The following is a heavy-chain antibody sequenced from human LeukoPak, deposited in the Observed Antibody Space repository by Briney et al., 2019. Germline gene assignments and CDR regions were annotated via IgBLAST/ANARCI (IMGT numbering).Heavy chain of an antibody. CDR3: ARVFDTMVRGVKRFDP. CDR1: GGSFSGYC. Sequence: SETLSLTCAVYGGSFSGYCWSWIRQPPGKGLEWIGEINHSGSTNYNPSLKSRVTISVDTSKNQFSLKLSSVTAADTAVYYCARVFDTMVRGVKRFDPWGQGTLVTVSS. D-gene: IGHD3-10*01. J-gene: IGHJ5*02. V-gene: IGHV4-34*01. CDR2: INHSGST.